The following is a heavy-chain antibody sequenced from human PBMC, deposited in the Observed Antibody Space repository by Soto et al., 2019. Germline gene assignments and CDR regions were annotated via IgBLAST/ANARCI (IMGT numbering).Heavy chain of an antibody. J-gene: IGHJ4*02. CDR1: GGYISSGGYY. V-gene: IGHV4-31*03. Sequence: QVQLQESGPGLVKPSQTLSLTCTVSGGYISSGGYYWSWIRQHPGRGLEWIGYIYYSGSTYYNPSLKSRLTLSLDTSKNQISLKLSSVTAADTAVYYCARDLNDSSGYFDYWGQGTLVTVSS. CDR3: ARDLNDSSGYFDY. D-gene: IGHD3-22*01. CDR2: IYYSGST.